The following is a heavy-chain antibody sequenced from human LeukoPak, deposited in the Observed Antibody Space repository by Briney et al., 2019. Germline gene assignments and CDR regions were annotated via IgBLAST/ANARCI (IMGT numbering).Heavy chain of an antibody. CDR3: ASLSGSYYSPIDY. V-gene: IGHV4-59*01. CDR1: GGPISSYY. D-gene: IGHD1-26*01. CDR2: IYYSGST. J-gene: IGHJ4*02. Sequence: SEALSLTCTVSGGPISSYYWSWIRQPPGKGLEWIGYIYYSGSTNYNPSLKSRVPISVGNPKNQFFLKLSSGTAADTAVYYCASLSGSYYSPIDYWGQGTLVTVSS.